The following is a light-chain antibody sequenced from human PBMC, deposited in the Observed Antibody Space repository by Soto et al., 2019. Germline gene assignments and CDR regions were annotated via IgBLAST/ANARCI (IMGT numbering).Light chain of an antibody. Sequence: EIIMTQSPVTLSVSPGERATLACRASQSVSSSFLAWYQQKPGQAPRLLIYGASNRATGIPDRFSGSGSGTDFTLTISRLEPEDFAVYYCQQYGSSPRTFGQGTKVDIK. CDR2: GAS. CDR1: QSVSSSF. V-gene: IGKV3-20*01. CDR3: QQYGSSPRT. J-gene: IGKJ1*01.